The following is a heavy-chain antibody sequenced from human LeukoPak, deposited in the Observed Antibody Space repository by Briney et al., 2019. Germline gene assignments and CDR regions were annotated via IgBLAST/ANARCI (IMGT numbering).Heavy chain of an antibody. CDR3: ASSTVTTDFDY. Sequence: PGGSLRLSCATSGFTFNTNAMSWVRQAPGKGLEWVSGISGSGANTYYVASVKGRFTVSRDNSDNTLYLQMNSLRAEDTAVYYCASSTVTTDFDYWGQGTLVTVSS. CDR2: ISGSGANT. J-gene: IGHJ4*02. D-gene: IGHD4-17*01. CDR1: GFTFNTNA. V-gene: IGHV3-23*01.